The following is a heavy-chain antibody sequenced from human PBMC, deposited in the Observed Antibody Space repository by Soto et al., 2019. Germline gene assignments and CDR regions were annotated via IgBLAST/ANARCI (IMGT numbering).Heavy chain of an antibody. CDR2: IYYSGST. J-gene: IGHJ6*02. Sequence: PSETLSLTCTVSGGSISSGGYYWSWIRQHPGKGLEWIGYIYYSGSTYYNPSLKSRVTISVDTSKNQFSLKLSSVTAADTAVYYCARDLSTRGFGELSYYYYYYGMDVWGQGTTVTVSS. CDR3: ARDLSTRGFGELSYYYYYYGMDV. V-gene: IGHV4-31*03. CDR1: GGSISSGGYY. D-gene: IGHD3-10*01.